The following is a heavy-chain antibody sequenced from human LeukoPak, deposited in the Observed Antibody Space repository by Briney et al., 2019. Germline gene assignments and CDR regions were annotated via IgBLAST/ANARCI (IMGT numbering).Heavy chain of an antibody. D-gene: IGHD3-10*02. CDR3: AELGITMIGGV. V-gene: IGHV3-48*03. J-gene: IGHJ6*04. CDR1: GFTFSSYE. Sequence: GGSLRLSCAASGFTFSSYEMNSVRQAPAKGLERVSYISSSGSTIYYADSVKGRFTISRDNAKNSLYLQMNSLRAEDTAVYYCAELGITMIGGVWGKGTTVTISS. CDR2: ISSSGSTI.